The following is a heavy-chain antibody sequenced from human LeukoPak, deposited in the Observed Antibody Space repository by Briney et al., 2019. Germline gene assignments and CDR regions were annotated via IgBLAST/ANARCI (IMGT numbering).Heavy chain of an antibody. CDR1: GYTFTNYY. J-gene: IGHJ4*02. CDR3: AREGSGYYYLDY. V-gene: IGHV1-46*01. D-gene: IGHD3-22*01. Sequence: ASVKVSCKASGYTFTNYYIHWVRQAPGQGLEWTGIINPSGGSTSYAQKFQGRVTMTRDTSTSTVYMELRSLRSDDTAVYYCAREGSGYYYLDYWGQGTLVTVSS. CDR2: INPSGGST.